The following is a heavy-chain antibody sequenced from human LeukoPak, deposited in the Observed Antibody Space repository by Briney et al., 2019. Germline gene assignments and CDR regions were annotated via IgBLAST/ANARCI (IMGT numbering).Heavy chain of an antibody. D-gene: IGHD3-22*01. CDR3: ARGPNFYYDSSGYYDY. Sequence: SETLSLTCTVSGGSISSYYWSWIRQPAGKGLEWIGRIYTSGSTNYNPSLKSRVTMSVDTSKNQFSLKLSSVTAADTAVYYCARGPNFYYDSSGYYDYWGQGTLVTVSS. V-gene: IGHV4-4*07. CDR1: GGSISSYY. J-gene: IGHJ4*02. CDR2: IYTSGST.